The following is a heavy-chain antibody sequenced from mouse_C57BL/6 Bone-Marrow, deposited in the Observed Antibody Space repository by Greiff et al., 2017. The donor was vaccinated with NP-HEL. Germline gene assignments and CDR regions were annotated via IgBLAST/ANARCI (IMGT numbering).Heavy chain of an antibody. D-gene: IGHD2-5*01. Sequence: EVQLVESGGGLVQPKGSLKLSCAASGFSFNTYAMNWVRQAPGKGLEWVARIRSKSNNYATYYADSVKDRFTISRDDSESMLYLQMNNLKTEDTAMYYCVRQGRSYYSNDEGWYFDVWGTGTTVTVSS. CDR2: IRSKSNNYAT. J-gene: IGHJ1*03. CDR3: VRQGRSYYSNDEGWYFDV. V-gene: IGHV10-1*01. CDR1: GFSFNTYA.